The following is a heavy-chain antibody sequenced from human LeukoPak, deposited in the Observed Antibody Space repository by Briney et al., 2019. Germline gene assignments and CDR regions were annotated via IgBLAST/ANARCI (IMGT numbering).Heavy chain of an antibody. Sequence: SETLSLTCTVSGGSISSYYWSWIRQPPGKGLEWIGDIYDSGSTNYNPSLKSRVTISVDTSKNQFSLELSSVTAADTAVYYCAVYSSWHHWFDPWGQGTLVTVSS. D-gene: IGHD6-6*01. J-gene: IGHJ5*02. CDR2: IYDSGST. CDR1: GGSISSYY. CDR3: AVYSSWHHWFDP. V-gene: IGHV4-59*08.